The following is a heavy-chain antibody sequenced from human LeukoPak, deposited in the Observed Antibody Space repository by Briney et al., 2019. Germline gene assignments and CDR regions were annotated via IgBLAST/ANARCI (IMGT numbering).Heavy chain of an antibody. D-gene: IGHD1-26*01. J-gene: IGHJ4*02. V-gene: IGHV3-23*01. CDR1: GFPFSNYA. Sequence: GESLKISCAASGFPFSNYAMNWVRQAPGKGLEWVPSISESGDKTDYADSVRGRFTISRDNSQNTLYLQMNSLRVEDTALYYCAKQWVDCWGQGTLVTVSS. CDR3: AKQWVDC. CDR2: ISESGDKT.